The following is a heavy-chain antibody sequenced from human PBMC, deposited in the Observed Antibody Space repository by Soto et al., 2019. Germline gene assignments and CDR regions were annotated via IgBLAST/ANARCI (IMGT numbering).Heavy chain of an antibody. J-gene: IGHJ4*02. CDR2: IHYSGST. D-gene: IGHD5-12*01. CDR1: GGSISSYY. CDR3: ARAESSGYYWLTY. V-gene: IGHV4-59*01. Sequence: SETLSLTCTVSGGSISSYYWSWIRQPPGKGLEWIGYIHYSGSTSYNPSLESRLTISVDTSRNQFSLKLSSLTAADTAVYYCARAESSGYYWLTYWGPGTLVTVSS.